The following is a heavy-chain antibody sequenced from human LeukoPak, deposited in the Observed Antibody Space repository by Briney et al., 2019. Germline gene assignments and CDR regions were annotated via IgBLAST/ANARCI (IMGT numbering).Heavy chain of an antibody. CDR2: ISSYGGTT. Sequence: GGSLRLSCSDSGFTFSSYAMHLVRQAPGKGLEHVSAISSYGGTTYYADSVKGKFTISRDNSKNTLYLQMNSLRAEDTAVYYCARDLCSGGTCYNGYWGQGTLVTVSS. CDR1: GFTFSSYA. CDR3: ARDLCSGGTCYNGY. J-gene: IGHJ4*02. D-gene: IGHD2-15*01. V-gene: IGHV3-64*04.